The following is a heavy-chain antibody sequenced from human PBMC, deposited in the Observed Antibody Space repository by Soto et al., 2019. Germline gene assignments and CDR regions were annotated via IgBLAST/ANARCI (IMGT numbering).Heavy chain of an antibody. D-gene: IGHD4-17*01. Sequence: QVQLQESGPGLVKPSQTLSLTCTVSGGSISSGDYYWSWIRQPPGKGLEWIGYIYYSGSTYYNPSLKSRVTISVDTSKNQFSLKLSSVTAADTAVYYCARGRMPDYGDYLDAFDYWGQGTLVTVSS. CDR1: GGSISSGDYY. CDR3: ARGRMPDYGDYLDAFDY. J-gene: IGHJ4*02. V-gene: IGHV4-30-4*01. CDR2: IYYSGST.